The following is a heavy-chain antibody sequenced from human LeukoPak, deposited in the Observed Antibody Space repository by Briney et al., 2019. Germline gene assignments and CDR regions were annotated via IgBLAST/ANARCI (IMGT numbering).Heavy chain of an antibody. D-gene: IGHD1-7*01. J-gene: IGHJ4*02. CDR2: TRSKANRYTT. V-gene: IGHV3-72*01. CDR3: VTGTAVFDY. Sequence: GGSLRLSCAASGFTFSDHYMDWVRQAPGKGLEWVARTRSKANRYTTEYAASVKGRFSISRDDSKNSLYLQMSGLKTDDTAVYYCVTGTAVFDYWGQGTLVTVTS. CDR1: GFTFSDHY.